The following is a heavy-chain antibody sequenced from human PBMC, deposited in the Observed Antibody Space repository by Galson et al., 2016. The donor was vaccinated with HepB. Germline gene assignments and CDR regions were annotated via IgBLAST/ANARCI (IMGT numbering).Heavy chain of an antibody. CDR1: GGSISSRSYY. Sequence: SETLSLTCPVSGGSISSRSYYWGWIRQPPGKGLEWIGSIYYSGSTYYNPSPKSRVTISVDTSKNQFSLTLSSLTAADTAVYYCARHRSIAAAGGFDPWGQGTLVTVSS. J-gene: IGHJ5*02. CDR2: IYYSGST. D-gene: IGHD6-13*01. CDR3: ARHRSIAAAGGFDP. V-gene: IGHV4-39*01.